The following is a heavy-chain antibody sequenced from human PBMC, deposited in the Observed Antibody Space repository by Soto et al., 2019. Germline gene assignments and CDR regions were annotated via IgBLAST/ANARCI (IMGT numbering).Heavy chain of an antibody. CDR3: ARVEQWLVRY. CDR1: GGSISSGGYS. CDR2: IYHSGST. D-gene: IGHD6-19*01. V-gene: IGHV4-30-2*01. J-gene: IGHJ4*02. Sequence: SETLSLTCAVSGGSISSGGYSWSWIRQPPGKGLEWIGYIYHSGSTYYNPSLKSRVTISVDRSKNQFSLKLSSVTAADTAVYYCARVEQWLVRYWGQGTLVTVSS.